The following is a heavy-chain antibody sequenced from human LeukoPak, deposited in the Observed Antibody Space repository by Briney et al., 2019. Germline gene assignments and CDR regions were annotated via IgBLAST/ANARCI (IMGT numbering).Heavy chain of an antibody. J-gene: IGHJ5*02. Sequence: GGSLRLSCAASGFIFGNFWMTWVRQAPGKGLEWVANIKHDGSETYYVDSVKGRFTISRDNAKNSLYLQMNSLRAEDTAVYYCARAPIAAAGFLSWFDPWGQGALVTVSS. CDR2: IKHDGSET. CDR3: ARAPIAAAGFLSWFDP. D-gene: IGHD6-13*01. V-gene: IGHV3-7*01. CDR1: GFIFGNFW.